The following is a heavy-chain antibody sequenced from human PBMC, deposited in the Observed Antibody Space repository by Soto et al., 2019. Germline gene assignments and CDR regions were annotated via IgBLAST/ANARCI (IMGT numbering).Heavy chain of an antibody. D-gene: IGHD2-8*01. J-gene: IGHJ4*02. CDR2: IYFSGSN. CDR3: ARYNSYAIDY. CDR1: GGSISSGGYY. V-gene: IGHV4-31*03. Sequence: SETLSLTCTVSGGSISSGGYYWTWIRQHPGKGLEWIGCIYFSGSNYYNPSLKNRVTISVDRSKNQFSLKMTSVTAADRAMYFCARYNSYAIDYWGRGTLVTVSS.